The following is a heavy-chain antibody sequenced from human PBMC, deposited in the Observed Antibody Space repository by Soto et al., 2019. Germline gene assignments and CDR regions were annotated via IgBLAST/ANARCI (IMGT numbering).Heavy chain of an antibody. CDR2: INPSGGST. CDR1: GYTFTGYY. J-gene: IGHJ5*02. D-gene: IGHD5-18*01. CDR3: ARAGYSLANWFDP. V-gene: IGHV1-46*03. Sequence: ASVKVSCNASGYTFTGYYMHWVRQAPGQGLEWMGIINPSGGSTSYAQKFQGRVTMTRDTSTSTAYMELSSLRSEDTAVYYCARAGYSLANWFDPWGQGTLVTVS.